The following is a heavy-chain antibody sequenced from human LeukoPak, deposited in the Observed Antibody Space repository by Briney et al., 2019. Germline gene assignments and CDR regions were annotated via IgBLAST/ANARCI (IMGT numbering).Heavy chain of an antibody. V-gene: IGHV4-61*05. CDR3: ARALSPPLGYCSSTSCYADWFDP. Sequence: SETLSLTCSVSGGSISSSSHYWGWIRQPPGKGLEWIGYIYYSGSTNYNPSLKSRVTISVDTSKNQFSLKLSSVTAADTAVYYCARALSPPLGYCSSTSCYADWFDPWGQGTLVTVSS. J-gene: IGHJ5*02. CDR1: GGSISSSSHY. D-gene: IGHD2-2*01. CDR2: IYYSGST.